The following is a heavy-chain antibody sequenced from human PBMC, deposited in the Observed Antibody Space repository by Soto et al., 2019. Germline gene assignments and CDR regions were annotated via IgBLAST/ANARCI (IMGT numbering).Heavy chain of an antibody. CDR2: INPNSGGT. CDR1: GYTFTGYY. D-gene: IGHD6-19*01. CDR3: ARDRGHSSGWDPRYYYGMDV. J-gene: IGHJ6*02. Sequence: GASVKVSCKASGYTFTGYYMHWARQAPGQGLEWMGWINPNSGGTNYAQKFQGRVTMTRDTSISTAYMELSRLRSDDTAVYYCARDRGHSSGWDPRYYYGMDVWGQGTTVTVSS. V-gene: IGHV1-2*02.